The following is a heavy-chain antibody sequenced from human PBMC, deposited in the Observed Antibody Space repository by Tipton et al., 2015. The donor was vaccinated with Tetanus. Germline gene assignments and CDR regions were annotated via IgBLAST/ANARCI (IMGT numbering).Heavy chain of an antibody. CDR1: GGSISSSNW. J-gene: IGHJ4*02. V-gene: IGHV4-4*02. Sequence: TLSLTCTVSGGSISSSNWWGWVRQPPGKGLEWIGEIYHSGSTNYNPSLQSQVTISVDNSNTQFSLKLSSVTAAVTAVYYFARDLKYWGQGSLVTVSS. CDR2: IYHSGST. CDR3: ARDLKY.